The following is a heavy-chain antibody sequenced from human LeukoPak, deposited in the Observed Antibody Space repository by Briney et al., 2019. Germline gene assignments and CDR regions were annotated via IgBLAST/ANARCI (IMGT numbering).Heavy chain of an antibody. J-gene: IGHJ3*01. CDR2: NPKSGDT. CDR3: ARGKDDSTGHYDAFDV. V-gene: IGHV1-2*02. Sequence: NPKSGDTNFSQRFKGRVTMTSDTSISTAYMEMRKLRSDDTAVYFCARGKDDSTGHYDAFDVWGHGTMVTVSS. D-gene: IGHD3-22*01.